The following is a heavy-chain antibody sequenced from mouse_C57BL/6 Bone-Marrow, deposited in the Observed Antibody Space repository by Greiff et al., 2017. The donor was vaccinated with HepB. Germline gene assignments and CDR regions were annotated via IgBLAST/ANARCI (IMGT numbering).Heavy chain of an antibody. CDR3: AEVGLPSFAMDY. J-gene: IGHJ4*01. D-gene: IGHD2-4*01. CDR2: ISSGSSTI. V-gene: IGHV5-17*01. CDR1: GFTFSDYG. Sequence: VQLKESGGGLVKPGGSLKLSCAASGFTFSDYGMHWVRQAPEKGLEWVAYISSGSSTIYYADTVKGRFTITRDNAKNTLFLQLTSLRSEATAMYYCAEVGLPSFAMDYWGQGTSVTVSS.